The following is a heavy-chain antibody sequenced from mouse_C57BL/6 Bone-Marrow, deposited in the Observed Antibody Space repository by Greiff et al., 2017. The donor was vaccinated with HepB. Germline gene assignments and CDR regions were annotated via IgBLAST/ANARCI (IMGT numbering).Heavy chain of an antibody. CDR1: GFTFNTYA. Sequence: EVMLVESGGGLVQPKGTLKLSCAASGFTFNTYAMHWVRQAPGKGLEWVARIRSKSSNYATYYAYSVKDIITISRDDSESMLYLQKNNLKTEDTAMYCWGRGERRHRKGAMDDWGQGTSVTVSS. V-gene: IGHV10-3*01. CDR3: GRGERRHRKGAMDD. J-gene: IGHJ4*01. D-gene: IGHD3-1*01. CDR2: IRSKSSNYAT.